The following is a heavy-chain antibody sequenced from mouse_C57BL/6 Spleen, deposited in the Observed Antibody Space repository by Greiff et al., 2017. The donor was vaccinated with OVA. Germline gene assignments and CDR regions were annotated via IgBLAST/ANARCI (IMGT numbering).Heavy chain of an antibody. CDR2: IDPETGGT. Sequence: QVHVKQSGAELVRPGASVTLSCKASGYTFTDYEMHWVKQTPVHGLEWIGAIDPETGGTAYNQKFKGKAILTADKSSSIAYMELRSLTSEDSAVYYCTRWDYWGQGTTLTVSS. J-gene: IGHJ2*01. V-gene: IGHV1-15*01. CDR1: GYTFTDYE. CDR3: TRWDY.